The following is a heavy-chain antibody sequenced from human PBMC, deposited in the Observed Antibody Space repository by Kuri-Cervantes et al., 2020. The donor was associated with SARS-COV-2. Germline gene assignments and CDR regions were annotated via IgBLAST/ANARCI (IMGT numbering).Heavy chain of an antibody. Sequence: ETLSLTCAASGFTLSSYWMSWVRQAPGKGLEWVANIKQDGSEKYYVDSVKGRFTISRDNAKNSLYLQMNSLRAEDTAVYYCATAVREPFGGYWGQGTLVTVSS. CDR1: GFTLSSYW. D-gene: IGHD3-16*01. CDR2: IKQDGSEK. CDR3: ATAVREPFGGY. V-gene: IGHV3-7*01. J-gene: IGHJ4*02.